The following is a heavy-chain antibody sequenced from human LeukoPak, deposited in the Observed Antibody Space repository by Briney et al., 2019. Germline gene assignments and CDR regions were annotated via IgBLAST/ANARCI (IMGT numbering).Heavy chain of an antibody. V-gene: IGHV3-48*03. CDR2: ISSSGSNI. J-gene: IGHJ4*02. CDR3: ARVSVVEEFDY. D-gene: IGHD5-24*01. Sequence: GALRLSCAASGFTLSSYDMNWVRQAPGKGLEWVSYISSSGSNIYYADSVKGRFIISRDNAKNSLYLQMNSLRVEDAAVYYCARVSVVEEFDYWGQGTLVTVSS. CDR1: GFTLSSYD.